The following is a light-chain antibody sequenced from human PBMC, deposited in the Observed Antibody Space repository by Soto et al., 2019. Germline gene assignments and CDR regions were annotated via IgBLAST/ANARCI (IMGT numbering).Light chain of an antibody. Sequence: EIVLTQSPGTLSLSPGERATLSCRASQSVSNNYLAWYQQKPGQAPRLLIYGASNRATGIPDRFSGSETGTDFTLPLTRLEPEDFAVYYCRPYGSPGRLGQGTKVDI. V-gene: IGKV3-20*01. CDR3: RPYGSPGR. CDR2: GAS. CDR1: QSVSNNY. J-gene: IGKJ1*01.